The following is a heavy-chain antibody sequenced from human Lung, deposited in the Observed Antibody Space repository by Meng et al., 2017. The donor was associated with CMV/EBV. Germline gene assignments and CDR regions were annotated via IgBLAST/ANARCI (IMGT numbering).Heavy chain of an antibody. D-gene: IGHD3/OR15-3a*01. V-gene: IGHV1-24*01. CDR2: FDLEDGKT. J-gene: IGHJ3*01. Sequence: ASVKVSXKVSGYRLSELSMHWVRQAPGKGLEWMGGFDLEDGKTIYAQKFQGRVTMTEDTSTDTAYMDLSSLRSEDTAVYYCAIFGLVGGLDAFDVWGQWTMVTVSS. CDR3: AIFGLVGGLDAFDV. CDR1: GYRLSELS.